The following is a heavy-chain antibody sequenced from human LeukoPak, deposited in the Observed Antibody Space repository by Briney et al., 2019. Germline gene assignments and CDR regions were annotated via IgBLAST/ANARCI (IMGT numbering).Heavy chain of an antibody. D-gene: IGHD6-13*01. J-gene: IGHJ5*02. CDR1: GGSISSYY. V-gene: IGHV4-59*01. Sequence: SETLSLTCTVSGGSISSYYWSWIRQPPGKGLEWIGYIYYSGSTNYNPSLKSRVTISVDTSKNQFSLKLSSVTAADTAVYYCASSHHYPHSSSWYYWFDPWGQGTLVTVSS. CDR2: IYYSGST. CDR3: ASSHHYPHSSSWYYWFDP.